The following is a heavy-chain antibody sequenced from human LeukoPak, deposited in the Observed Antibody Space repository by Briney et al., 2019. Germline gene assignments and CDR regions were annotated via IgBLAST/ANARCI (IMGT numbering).Heavy chain of an antibody. D-gene: IGHD6-13*01. J-gene: IGHJ3*02. CDR2: IYPTDSDT. CDR1: GYSFTSYW. Sequence: PGESLKISCKGSGYSFTSYWIGWVRQMPGRGLEWMGIIYPTDSDTRYSPSFQGQVTISADKSISTAYLQWSSLKASDTAMYYCARHRLNGYSSSWYAFDIWGQGTMVTVSS. V-gene: IGHV5-51*01. CDR3: ARHRLNGYSSSWYAFDI.